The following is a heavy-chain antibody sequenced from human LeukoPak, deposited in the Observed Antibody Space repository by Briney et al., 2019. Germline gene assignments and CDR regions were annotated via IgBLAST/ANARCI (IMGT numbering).Heavy chain of an antibody. Sequence: GGSLRLSCAASGFTFSDYYMSWIRQAPGKGLEWVSYISSSGSTIYYADSVKGRFTISRDNAKNSLYLQMNSLRAEDTAVYYCLVDTAMVTGNWFNPWGQGTLVTVSS. J-gene: IGHJ5*02. D-gene: IGHD5-18*01. V-gene: IGHV3-11*01. CDR1: GFTFSDYY. CDR2: ISSSGSTI. CDR3: LVDTAMVTGNWFNP.